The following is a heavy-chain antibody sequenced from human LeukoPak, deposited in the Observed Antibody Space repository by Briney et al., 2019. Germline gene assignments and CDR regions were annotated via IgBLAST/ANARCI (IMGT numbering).Heavy chain of an antibody. Sequence: PSETLSLTCAVYGGSLSGYYWSWFRQSPGKGLEWIGEVDHRGSTNYNPSLKSRVTISVDTSKNQFSLKLSSVTAADTAVYYCARGYYDSRGYSNTFDIWGQGTLVTVSS. J-gene: IGHJ3*02. CDR3: ARGYYDSRGYSNTFDI. D-gene: IGHD3-22*01. V-gene: IGHV4-34*01. CDR1: GGSLSGYY. CDR2: VDHRGST.